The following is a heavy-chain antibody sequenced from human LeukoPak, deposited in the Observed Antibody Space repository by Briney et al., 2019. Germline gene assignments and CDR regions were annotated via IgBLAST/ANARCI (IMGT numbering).Heavy chain of an antibody. CDR2: ISYDGSNK. V-gene: IGHV3-30*18. Sequence: GGSLRLSCAASGFTFSGYGMHWVRQAPGKGLEWVAVISYDGSNKYYADSVKGRFTISRDNSKNTLYLQMNSLRAEDTAVYYCAKDRLHCGGDCPIDYWGQGTLVTVSS. D-gene: IGHD2-21*02. J-gene: IGHJ4*02. CDR1: GFTFSGYG. CDR3: AKDRLHCGGDCPIDY.